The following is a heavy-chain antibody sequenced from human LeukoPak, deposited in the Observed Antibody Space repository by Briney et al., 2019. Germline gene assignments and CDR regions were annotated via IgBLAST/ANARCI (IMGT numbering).Heavy chain of an antibody. CDR1: GGSISSSNW. D-gene: IGHD2-2*01. CDR2: IYYSGST. Sequence: SETLSLTCAVSGGSISSSNWWSWVRQPPGKGLEWIGSIYYSGSTYYNPSLKSRVTISVDTSKNQFSLKLSSVTAADTAVYYCARDGGYCSSTSCYLYYYYYMDVWGKGTTVTVSS. J-gene: IGHJ6*03. CDR3: ARDGGYCSSTSCYLYYYYYMDV. V-gene: IGHV4-4*02.